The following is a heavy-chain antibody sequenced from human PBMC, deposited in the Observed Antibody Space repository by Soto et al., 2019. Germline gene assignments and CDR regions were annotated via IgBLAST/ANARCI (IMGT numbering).Heavy chain of an antibody. CDR2: IHSSGSI. D-gene: IGHD3-22*01. Sequence: SETLSLTCTGSGGSISSDDYYWSWIRQAPGRGLEWIGYIHSSGSIYYNPSLKSRATMSIDTAGNQFSLKVSSVTVADTAVYYCARDLDGLHDDTSGPFPRPGWGQGTLVTSPQ. J-gene: IGHJ1*01. CDR1: GGSISSDDYY. CDR3: ARDLDGLHDDTSGPFPRPG. V-gene: IGHV4-30-4*01.